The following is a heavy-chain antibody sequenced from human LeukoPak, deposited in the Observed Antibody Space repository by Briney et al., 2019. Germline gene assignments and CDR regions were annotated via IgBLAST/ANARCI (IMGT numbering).Heavy chain of an antibody. CDR2: VNSDGSST. CDR1: GFTFSSYW. J-gene: IGHJ4*02. CDR3: ARARDSGGGDH. D-gene: IGHD2-15*01. V-gene: IGHV3-74*01. Sequence: PGGSLRLSCAASGFTFSSYWMHWVRQAPGKGLVWVSRVNSDGSSTTYADSVKGRFTISRDNAKNTLYLQMNSLRAEDTAVYYCARARDSGGGDHWGQGTLVTVSS.